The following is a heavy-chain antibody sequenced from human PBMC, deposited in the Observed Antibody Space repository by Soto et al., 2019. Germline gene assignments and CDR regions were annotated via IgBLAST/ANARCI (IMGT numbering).Heavy chain of an antibody. V-gene: IGHV1-2*02. Sequence: ASVKVSCKASGYTFTGYYMHWVRQAPGRGLEWMGWINPNSGGTNYAQKFQGRVTMTRDTSISTAYMELSRLRSDDTAVYYCARDAYYYDSSEDYWGQGTLVTVSS. D-gene: IGHD3-22*01. CDR3: ARDAYYYDSSEDY. CDR2: INPNSGGT. CDR1: GYTFTGYY. J-gene: IGHJ4*02.